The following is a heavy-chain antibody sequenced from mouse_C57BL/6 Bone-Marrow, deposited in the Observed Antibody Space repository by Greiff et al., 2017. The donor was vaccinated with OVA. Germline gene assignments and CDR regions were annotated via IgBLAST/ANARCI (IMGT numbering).Heavy chain of an antibody. CDR2: IYPGSGNT. V-gene: IGHV1-76*01. J-gene: IGHJ4*01. Sequence: QVQLQQSGAELVRPGASVKLSCKASGYTFTDYYINWVKQRPGQGLEWIARIYPGSGNTYYNEKFKGKATLTAEKSSSTAYMQLSSLTSEDSAVYFCARFYGSSPYYAMDYWGQGTSVTVSS. D-gene: IGHD1-1*01. CDR3: ARFYGSSPYYAMDY. CDR1: GYTFTDYY.